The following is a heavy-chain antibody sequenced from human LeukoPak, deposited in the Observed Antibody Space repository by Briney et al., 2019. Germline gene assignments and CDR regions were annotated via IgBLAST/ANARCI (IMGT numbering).Heavy chain of an antibody. J-gene: IGHJ4*02. D-gene: IGHD3-16*01. Sequence: PSQTLSLTCTVSGGSISSGNYYWSWIRQPAGKGLEWIGRIYTSGSTNYNPSLKSRVTISVDTSKNQFSLKLSSVTAADTAVYYCTRGAGWLIDYWGQGILVTVSS. V-gene: IGHV4-61*02. CDR2: IYTSGST. CDR3: TRGAGWLIDY. CDR1: GGSISSGNYY.